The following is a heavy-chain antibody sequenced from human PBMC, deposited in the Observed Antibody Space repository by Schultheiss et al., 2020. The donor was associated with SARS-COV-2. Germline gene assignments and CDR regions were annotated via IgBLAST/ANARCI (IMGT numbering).Heavy chain of an antibody. J-gene: IGHJ4*02. CDR3: ARGEGSSSPFDY. CDR1: GGSISSSSYY. Sequence: SETLSLTCTVSGGSISSSSYYWGWIRQPPGKGLEWIGYIYYSGSTNYNPSLKSRVTISVDTSKNQFSLKLSSVTAADTAVYYCARGEGSSSPFDYWGQGTLVTVSS. D-gene: IGHD6-6*01. V-gene: IGHV4-61*05. CDR2: IYYSGST.